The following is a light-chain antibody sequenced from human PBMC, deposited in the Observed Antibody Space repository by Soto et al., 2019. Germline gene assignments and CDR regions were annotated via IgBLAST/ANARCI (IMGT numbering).Light chain of an antibody. CDR2: GAS. V-gene: IGKV1-13*02. CDR1: QGISST. J-gene: IGKJ5*01. CDR3: QQYKSYPLT. Sequence: AIQLTQSPSSLSASVGDRVTITCRASQGISSTLAWYQQRPGKTPRLLIYGASSLQSGVPSRFSGSGSGTDFILTIISLHPEDFATYYCQQYKSYPLTFGQGTRLESK.